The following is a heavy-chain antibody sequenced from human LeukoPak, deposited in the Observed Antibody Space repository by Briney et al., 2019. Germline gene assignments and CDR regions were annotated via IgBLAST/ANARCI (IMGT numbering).Heavy chain of an antibody. J-gene: IGHJ4*02. CDR2: IYHSGST. CDR1: GYSISSGYY. V-gene: IGHV4-38-2*01. Sequence: SETLSLTCAVSGYSISSGYYWGWIRQPPGKGLEWIGSIYHSGSTYYNPSLKSRVTISVDTSKNQVSLKLSSVTAADTAVYYCARHYSNFYYWGQGTLVTVSS. CDR3: ARHYSNFYY. D-gene: IGHD4-11*01.